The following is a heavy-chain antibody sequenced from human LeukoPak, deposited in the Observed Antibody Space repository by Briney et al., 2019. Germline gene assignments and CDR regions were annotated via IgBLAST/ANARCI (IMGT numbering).Heavy chain of an antibody. CDR2: ISGNGGST. CDR1: GFTFATSA. CDR3: AKFSGSGYYGSGRGAFDI. Sequence: SGGSLRLSFVASGFTFATSAMSWVRQAPGQGLEWVSAISGNGGSTYYADCVKGHFTISRDNSKNTLYLQMNSLRAEDTAVYYCAKFSGSGYYGSGRGAFDIWGQGTIVTVSS. J-gene: IGHJ3*02. V-gene: IGHV3-23*01. D-gene: IGHD3-10*01.